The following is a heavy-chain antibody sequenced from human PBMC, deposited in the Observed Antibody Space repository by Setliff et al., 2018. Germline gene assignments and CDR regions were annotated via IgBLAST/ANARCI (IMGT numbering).Heavy chain of an antibody. Sequence: PSETLSLTCTVSGGSISSGNYYWSWIRQPPGKGLEWIGYIYTKGSTNYSPSLRSRVTMPLDRSRNQFPLTLSSVTAADTAVYYCARIAYGSGSYYFDYWGQGTLVTVSS. J-gene: IGHJ4*02. D-gene: IGHD3-10*01. V-gene: IGHV4-61*01. CDR3: ARIAYGSGSYYFDY. CDR1: GGSISSGNYY. CDR2: IYTKGST.